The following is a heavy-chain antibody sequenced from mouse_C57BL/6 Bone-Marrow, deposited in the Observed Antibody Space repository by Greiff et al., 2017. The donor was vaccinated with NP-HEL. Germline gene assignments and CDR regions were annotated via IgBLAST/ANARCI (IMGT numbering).Heavy chain of an antibody. D-gene: IGHD1-1*01. CDR3: ARYYYSSSYHFEYFDV. Sequence: VKLQQSGPELVKPGASVKISCTASGYAFSSSWMNWVKQRPGKGLEWIGRIYPGDGDTNYNGKVKGKATMTADNSYSTAYMQLSSLTSDDYADYFCARYYYSSSYHFEYFDVWGTGTTVTVTA. CDR1: GYAFSSSW. V-gene: IGHV1-82*01. J-gene: IGHJ1*03. CDR2: IYPGDGDT.